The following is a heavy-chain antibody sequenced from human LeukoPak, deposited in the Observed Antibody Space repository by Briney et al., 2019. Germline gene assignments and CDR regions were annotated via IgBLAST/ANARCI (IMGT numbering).Heavy chain of an antibody. Sequence: GGSLRLSCAASGFACSSYDMHWVRQVTGKGLEWVSTIGSAGDSYYPGSVKGRFTVSRENAKNFLYLQMNSLTAGDTAVYYCARGTYYSSGSNYNPLNWFDPWGQGTLVTVSS. V-gene: IGHV3-13*01. CDR1: GFACSSYD. D-gene: IGHD3-10*01. J-gene: IGHJ5*02. CDR2: IGSAGDS. CDR3: ARGTYYSSGSNYNPLNWFDP.